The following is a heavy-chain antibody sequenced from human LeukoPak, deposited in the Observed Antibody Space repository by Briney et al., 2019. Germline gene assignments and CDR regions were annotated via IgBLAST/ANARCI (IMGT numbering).Heavy chain of an antibody. V-gene: IGHV3-30*14. D-gene: IGHD6-19*01. CDR1: GFTFSSYA. Sequence: GGSLRLSCAASGFTFSSYAMHWVRQAPGKGLEWVAVISYDGSNKYYADSVKGRFTISRDNSKNTLYLQMNSLRAEDTAIYYCVRVGSGWYGDSWGQGTLVTVSS. CDR2: ISYDGSNK. J-gene: IGHJ4*02. CDR3: VRVGSGWYGDS.